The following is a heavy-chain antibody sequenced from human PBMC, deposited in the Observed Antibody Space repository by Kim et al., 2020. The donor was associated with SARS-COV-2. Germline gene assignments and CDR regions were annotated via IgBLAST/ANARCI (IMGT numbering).Heavy chain of an antibody. CDR3: ATDHRGTFDN. D-gene: IGHD3-16*01. V-gene: IGHV3-7*03. Sequence: GGSLRLSCTASGFTFSGYWMTWVRQGPGKGLEWVANINQFGREKYFMDSVKGRFTISRDNARNSLYLQMDSLRADDTAVYYCATDHRGTFDNWGQGTLVTVSS. CDR2: INQFGREK. J-gene: IGHJ4*02. CDR1: GFTFSGYW.